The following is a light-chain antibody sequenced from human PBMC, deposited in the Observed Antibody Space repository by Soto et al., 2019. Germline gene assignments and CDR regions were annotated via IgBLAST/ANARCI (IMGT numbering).Light chain of an antibody. Sequence: IVLTQSPGTLSLSPWERVTLSCRASQSFSSSYLAWYQQKPGQAPRLLIYGASSRATGIPDRFNGNGSGTDFTLTISGLEPEDSAVYYCQQYGTSPITFGQGTRLEIK. V-gene: IGKV3-20*01. CDR3: QQYGTSPIT. CDR1: QSFSSSY. CDR2: GAS. J-gene: IGKJ5*01.